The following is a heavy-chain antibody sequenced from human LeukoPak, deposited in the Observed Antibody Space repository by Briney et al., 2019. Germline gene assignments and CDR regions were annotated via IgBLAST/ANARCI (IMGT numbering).Heavy chain of an antibody. D-gene: IGHD6-19*01. CDR2: ISSSSSTI. CDR3: AREKVSGGWYKYYFDY. J-gene: IGHJ4*02. Sequence: PGGSLRLSCAASGFTFSSYSMNWVRQAPGKGLEWVSYISSSSSTIYHADSVKGRFTISRDNTKNSLYLQMNSLRAEDTAVYYCAREKVSGGWYKYYFDYWGQGTLVTVSS. V-gene: IGHV3-48*04. CDR1: GFTFSSYS.